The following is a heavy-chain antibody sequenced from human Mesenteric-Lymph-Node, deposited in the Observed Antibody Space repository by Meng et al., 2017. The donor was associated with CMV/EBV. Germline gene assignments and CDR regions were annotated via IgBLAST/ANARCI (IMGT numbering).Heavy chain of an antibody. D-gene: IGHD3-16*01. V-gene: IGHV4-59*01. CDR3: ARGGRGGIYY. CDR2: IYHTGST. Sequence: SETLSLTCTVSGGSISSYYWSWIRQSPGKGLEWIGYIYHTGSTNYNPSLKSRVTITVDTSKNQFSLKLSSVTAADPAVYYCARGGRGGIYYWGQGTLVTVSS. J-gene: IGHJ4*02. CDR1: GGSISSYY.